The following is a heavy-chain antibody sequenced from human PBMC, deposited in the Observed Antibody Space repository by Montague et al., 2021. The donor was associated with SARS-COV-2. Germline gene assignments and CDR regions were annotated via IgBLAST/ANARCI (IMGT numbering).Heavy chain of an antibody. V-gene: IGHV4-39*01. Sequence: SETLSLTCTVSGGSISSSSYYWGWLRQPPGQGLEWIGNIFYSGSTYYNTSLKSRVTISVDTSKNQFSLRLSSVTAADTAVYYCARLPYFYDSTQAFDIWGQGTMVTVSS. CDR3: ARLPYFYDSTQAFDI. J-gene: IGHJ3*02. CDR1: GGSISSSSYY. D-gene: IGHD3-22*01. CDR2: IFYSGST.